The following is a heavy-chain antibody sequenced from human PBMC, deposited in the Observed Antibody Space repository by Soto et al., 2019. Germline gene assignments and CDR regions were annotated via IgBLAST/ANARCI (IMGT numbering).Heavy chain of an antibody. CDR2: IYYSGST. CDR3: ARHSSSVWGGMDV. D-gene: IGHD6-6*01. J-gene: IGHJ6*02. Sequence: ASETLSLTCTVSGGSISSSSYYWGWIRQPPGKGLEWIGSIYYSGSTYYNPSLKSRVTISVDTSKNQFSLKLSSVTAADTAVYYCARHSSSVWGGMDVWGQGTTVTVSS. V-gene: IGHV4-39*01. CDR1: GGSISSSSYY.